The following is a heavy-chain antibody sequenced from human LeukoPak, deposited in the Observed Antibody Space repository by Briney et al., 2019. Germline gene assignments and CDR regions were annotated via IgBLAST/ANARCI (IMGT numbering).Heavy chain of an antibody. J-gene: IGHJ6*03. Sequence: GGSLRLSCAASGFTFSSYSMNWVRQAPGKGLEWVSSISSSSSYIYYADSVKGRFTISRDNAKNSLYLQMNSLRAEDTAVYYCARVYDFWSGYYGGYYYYYMDVWGKGTTVTVSS. CDR3: ARVYDFWSGYYGGYYYYYMDV. V-gene: IGHV3-21*01. CDR2: ISSSSSYI. D-gene: IGHD3-3*01. CDR1: GFTFSSYS.